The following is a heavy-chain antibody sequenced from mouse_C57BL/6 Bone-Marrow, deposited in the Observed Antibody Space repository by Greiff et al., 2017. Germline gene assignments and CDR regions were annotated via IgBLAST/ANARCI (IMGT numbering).Heavy chain of an antibody. Sequence: VQLQQPGAELVKPGASVKLSCKASGYTFTSYWMHWVKQRPGRGLEWIGRIDPNSGGTKYNEKFKSKATLTVDKPSSTAYMQLSSLTSEDSAVYYWAREASYSNYVHYWYFEVWGTGTTVTVSS. J-gene: IGHJ1*03. CDR1: GYTFTSYW. CDR3: AREASYSNYVHYWYFEV. D-gene: IGHD2-5*01. V-gene: IGHV1-72*01. CDR2: IDPNSGGT.